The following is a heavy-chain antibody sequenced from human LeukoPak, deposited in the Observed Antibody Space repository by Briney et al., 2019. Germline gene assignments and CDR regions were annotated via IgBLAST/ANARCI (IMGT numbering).Heavy chain of an antibody. J-gene: IGHJ5*02. CDR1: GGTFTNSA. Sequence: SVRVSCKTSGGTFTNSAISWVRQAPGQGLEWLGGIMPLFGTAGYAQKFQGRVTITKDESTRTVYLELTSLTSDDTAVYYCARDVHGDYGSGWFDPWGQGTLVSVSS. D-gene: IGHD4-17*01. V-gene: IGHV1-69*05. CDR3: ARDVHGDYGSGWFDP. CDR2: IMPLFGTA.